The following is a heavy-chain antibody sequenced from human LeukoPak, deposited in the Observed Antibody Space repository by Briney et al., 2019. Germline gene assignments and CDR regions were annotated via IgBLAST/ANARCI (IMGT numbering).Heavy chain of an antibody. J-gene: IGHJ4*02. D-gene: IGHD6-13*01. V-gene: IGHV3-9*01. CDR3: AKDSSSWYSLIDY. CDR2: ISWNSGSI. CDR1: GFTFDDYA. Sequence: GGSPRLSCSACGFTFDDYAMHWVRQAPGEGLGGGSGISWNSGSIGYADSVKGRFTISRDNAKNSLYLQMNSLRTEDTALYYCAKDSSSWYSLIDYWGQGTLVTVSS.